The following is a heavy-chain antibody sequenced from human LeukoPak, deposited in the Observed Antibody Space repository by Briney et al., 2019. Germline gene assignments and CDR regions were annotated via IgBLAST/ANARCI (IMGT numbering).Heavy chain of an antibody. CDR1: GFTVSSNY. CDR2: IYSGGST. V-gene: IGHV3-53*04. J-gene: IGHJ6*02. D-gene: IGHD3-16*01. CDR3: ARGFVGGYDFYYYYGMDV. Sequence: GGSLRLSCAASGFTVSSNYMSWVRQAPGKGLEWVSVIYSGGSTYYADSVKGRFTISRHNSKNTLYLQMNGLRAEDTAVYYCARGFVGGYDFYYYYGMDVWGQGTTVTVSS.